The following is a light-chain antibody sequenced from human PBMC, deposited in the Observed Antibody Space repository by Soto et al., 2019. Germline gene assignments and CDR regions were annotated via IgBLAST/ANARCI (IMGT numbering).Light chain of an antibody. V-gene: IGLV2-14*01. CDR1: SSDVGGYNY. Sequence: QSVLTQPASVSGSPGQSITISCTGTSSDVGGYNYVSWYQQHPGKAPKLLISEVSNRPSGVSNRFSGSKSGNTASLTISGLQAEDEADYFCSSCTSGSTLVVFGGGTKLTVL. CDR2: EVS. J-gene: IGLJ2*01. CDR3: SSCTSGSTLVV.